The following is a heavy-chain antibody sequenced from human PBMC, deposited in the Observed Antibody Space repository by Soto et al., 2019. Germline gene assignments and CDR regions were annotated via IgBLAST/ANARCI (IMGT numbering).Heavy chain of an antibody. D-gene: IGHD3-3*01. V-gene: IGHV4-31*03. J-gene: IGHJ4*02. CDR3: ARVVEYEWLLDY. CDR1: GGSISSGGYY. CDR2: IYYSGST. Sequence: PSETLSLTCTVSGGSISSGGYYWSWIRQHPGKGLEWIGYIYYSGSTYYNPSLKSRVTISVDTSKNQFSLKLSSVTAADTAVYYCARVVEYEWLLDYWGQGTLVTVSS.